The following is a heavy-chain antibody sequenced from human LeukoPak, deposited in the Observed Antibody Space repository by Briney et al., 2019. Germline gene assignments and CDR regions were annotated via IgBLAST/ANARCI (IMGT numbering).Heavy chain of an antibody. V-gene: IGHV4-39*01. D-gene: IGHD2/OR15-2a*01. CDR1: GDSISTSYYY. CDR2: FYYSANT. CDR3: ARGFYGPNWFDP. J-gene: IGHJ5*02. Sequence: SETLSLTCPVSGDSISTSYYYWAWIRQSPGKGLEWIGSFYYSANTYYNPSLKSRVTISVDTSKNQFSLKLSSVTAADTAVYYCARGFYGPNWFDPWGQGTLVTVSS.